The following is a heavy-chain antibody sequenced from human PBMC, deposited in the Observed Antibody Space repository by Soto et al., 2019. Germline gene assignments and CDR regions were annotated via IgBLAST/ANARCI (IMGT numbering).Heavy chain of an antibody. CDR2: IKQDGSEK. CDR3: ARAVLAVDYGDYGY. Sequence: GGSLRLSWAASGFTFSSYWMSWVRQAPGKGLEWVANIKQDGSEKYYVDSVKGRFTISRDNAKNSLYLQMNSLRAEDTAVYYCARAVLAVDYGDYGYRGQGTLVTVSS. V-gene: IGHV3-7*01. D-gene: IGHD4-17*01. CDR1: GFTFSSYW. J-gene: IGHJ4*02.